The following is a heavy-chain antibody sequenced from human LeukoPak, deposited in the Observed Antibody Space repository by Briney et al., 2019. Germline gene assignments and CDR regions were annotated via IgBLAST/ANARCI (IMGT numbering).Heavy chain of an antibody. Sequence: GGSLRLACAAAALTFSRYGMHWVRQAPGKGLGWVALRRYDGSKKYYADSVKGRFTVSRDNSKNTLYLQMNTLRAEDTAVYYCARDGYSSAWHHRNLDYWGQGTLVTVSS. CDR2: RRYDGSKK. CDR3: ARDGYSSAWHHRNLDY. D-gene: IGHD6-19*01. V-gene: IGHV3-33*01. J-gene: IGHJ4*02. CDR1: ALTFSRYG.